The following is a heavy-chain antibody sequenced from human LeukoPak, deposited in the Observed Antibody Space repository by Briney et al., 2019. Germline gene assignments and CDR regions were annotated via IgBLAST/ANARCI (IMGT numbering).Heavy chain of an antibody. J-gene: IGHJ4*02. CDR2: IYHSGST. CDR3: AGTYYYDSSGYSY. CDR1: GGSISSSNW. D-gene: IGHD3-22*01. V-gene: IGHV4-4*02. Sequence: KPSGTLSLTCAVSGGSISSSNWWSWVRQPPGKGLEWIGEIYHSGSTNYNPSLKSRVTISVDKSKNQFSLKLSSVTAADTAVYYCAGTYYYDSSGYSYWGQGTLVTVSS.